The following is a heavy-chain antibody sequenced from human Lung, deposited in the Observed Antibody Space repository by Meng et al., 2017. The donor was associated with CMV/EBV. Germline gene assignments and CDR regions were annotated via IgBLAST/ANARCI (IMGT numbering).Heavy chain of an antibody. CDR3: TTDTSGGYSYEI. CDR2: IKSDTDGGTT. CDR1: GFTFSDAW. V-gene: IGHV3-15*01. D-gene: IGHD3-16*01. J-gene: IGHJ4*03. Sequence: ESXKISXAASGFTFSDAWMTWVRQPPGKGLEWLGRIKSDTDGGTTDYAAPLKGRFTISRDDSKNTLFLQMNSLKTEDTAMYYCTTDTSGGYSYEIWGQGTLVTVSS.